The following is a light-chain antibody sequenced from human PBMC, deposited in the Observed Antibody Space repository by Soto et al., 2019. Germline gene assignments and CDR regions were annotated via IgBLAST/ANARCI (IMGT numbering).Light chain of an antibody. V-gene: IGLV2-11*01. CDR1: NSDVGHYNY. CDR2: DVD. Sequence: QSALTQPRSVSGSPGQSVTISCTGTNSDVGHYNYVSWYQQHPGKAPKLIIFDVDKRPSGVPDRFSGSKSGNTASLTISGLQAEDEADYYCCSYAGSSWIFGGGTKLPS. CDR3: CSYAGSSWI. J-gene: IGLJ2*01.